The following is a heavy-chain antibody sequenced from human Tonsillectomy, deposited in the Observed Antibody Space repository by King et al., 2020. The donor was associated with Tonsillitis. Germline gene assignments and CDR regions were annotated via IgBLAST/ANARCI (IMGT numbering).Heavy chain of an antibody. J-gene: IGHJ4*02. CDR1: GFTFADYA. Sequence: VQLVESGGGLVQPGRSLRLSCTASGFTFADYAVGWFRLAPGKGLEWVGHIRSKTYGGTTDYAASVKGRFTISRDDSKSVAYLQMSSLKTEDTAVYYCSKAKSWELLDYWGQGTLVTVSS. CDR2: IRSKTYGGTT. CDR3: SKAKSWELLDY. D-gene: IGHD3-10*01. V-gene: IGHV3-49*03.